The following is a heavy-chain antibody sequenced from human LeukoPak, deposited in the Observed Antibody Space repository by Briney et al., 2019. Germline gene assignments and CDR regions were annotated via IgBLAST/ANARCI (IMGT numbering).Heavy chain of an antibody. CDR1: GFTFSSYE. CDR3: ARADVEMATIKVFDY. CDR2: ISSSGSTI. J-gene: IGHJ4*02. V-gene: IGHV3-48*03. D-gene: IGHD5-24*01. Sequence: PGGSLRLSCAASGFTFSSYEMNWVRQAPGKGLERVSYISSSGSTIYYADSVKGRFTISKDNAKNSLYLQMNSLRAEDTAVYYCARADVEMATIKVFDYWGQGTLVTVSS.